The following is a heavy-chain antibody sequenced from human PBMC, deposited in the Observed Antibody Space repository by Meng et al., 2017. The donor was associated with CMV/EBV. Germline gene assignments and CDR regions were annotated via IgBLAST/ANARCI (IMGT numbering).Heavy chain of an antibody. J-gene: IGHJ6*02. CDR2: ISGSGGST. V-gene: IGHV3-23*01. D-gene: IGHD3-3*01. CDR3: AKCHRRGILEWLSRYYYGMDV. Sequence: GESLKISCAASGFTFSSYAMRWVRQAPGKGLEWVSAISGSGGSTYYADSVKGRFTISRDNSKNTLYLQMNSLRAEDTAVYYCAKCHRRGILEWLSRYYYGMDVWGQGTTVTVSS. CDR1: GFTFSSYA.